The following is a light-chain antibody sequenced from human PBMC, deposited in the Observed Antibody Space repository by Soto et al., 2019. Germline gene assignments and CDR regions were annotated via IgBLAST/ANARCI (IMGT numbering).Light chain of an antibody. CDR1: QSISGR. J-gene: IGKJ1*01. CDR3: QQYNNYWT. Sequence: DIQMSQSPSTRSASVGDRVTITCRASQSISGRLAWYQQKPGKAPKVLIYDASSLESGVPSRFSGSGSGTEFTLTISSLQPDDFATYYCQQYNNYWTFGQGTKVDIK. V-gene: IGKV1-5*01. CDR2: DAS.